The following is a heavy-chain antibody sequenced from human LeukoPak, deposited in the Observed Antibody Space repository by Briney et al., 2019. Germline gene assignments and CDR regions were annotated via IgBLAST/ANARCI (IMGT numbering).Heavy chain of an antibody. J-gene: IGHJ5*02. D-gene: IGHD3-22*01. CDR3: ARPGYYYDSSGYLVGWFDP. CDR2: INHSVST. Sequence: SETLSLTCAVYGGSSRGYYCSWIRQPPGTGLEGMGEINHSVSTNYNPSLRSRVTISVDTSKNQFSLKLSSVTAADTAVYYCARPGYYYDSSGYLVGWFDPWGQGNLVTVSS. CDR1: GGSSRGYY. V-gene: IGHV4-34*01.